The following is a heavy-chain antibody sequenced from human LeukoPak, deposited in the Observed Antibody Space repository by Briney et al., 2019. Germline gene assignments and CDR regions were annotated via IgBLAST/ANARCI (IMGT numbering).Heavy chain of an antibody. D-gene: IGHD4/OR15-4a*01. CDR2: VYYSGST. CDR1: GASFEHFF. J-gene: IGHJ4*02. CDR3: ASHRRSHGAEY. Sequence: SETLSLTCTVSGASFEHFFWSWIRQPPGKGLEWIGYVYYSGSTDYNPSLKSRLTITADTSKNQFSLGLTSVTAADTAIYYCASHRRSHGAEYWGQGTLVTVSS. V-gene: IGHV4-59*08.